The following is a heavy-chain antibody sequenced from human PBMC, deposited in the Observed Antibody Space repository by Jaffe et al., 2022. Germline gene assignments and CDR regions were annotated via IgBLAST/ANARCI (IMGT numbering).Heavy chain of an antibody. D-gene: IGHD6-19*01. J-gene: IGHJ4*02. CDR3: ASDSSGWHSGDDY. V-gene: IGHV3-7*01. Sequence: EVQLVESGGGLVQPGGSLRLSCAASGFTFSSYWMSWVRQAPGKGLEWVANIKQDGSEKYYVDSVKGRFTISRDNAKNSLYLQMNSLRAEDTAVYYCASDSSGWHSGDDYWGQGTLVTVSS. CDR2: IKQDGSEK. CDR1: GFTFSSYW.